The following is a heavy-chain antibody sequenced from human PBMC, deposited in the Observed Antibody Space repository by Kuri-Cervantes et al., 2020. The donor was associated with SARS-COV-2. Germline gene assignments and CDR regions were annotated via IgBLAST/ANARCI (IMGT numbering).Heavy chain of an antibody. Sequence: GGSLRLSCAASGFTFSSYGMHWVRQAPGKGLEWVAVISYDGSNKYYADSVKGRFTISRDNSKNTLYLQMYSLRAEDTAVYYCAKGGSWDYSNYEIYYYGMDVWGQGTTVTVSS. CDR2: ISYDGSNK. D-gene: IGHD4-11*01. CDR3: AKGGSWDYSNYEIYYYGMDV. J-gene: IGHJ6*02. CDR1: GFTFSSYG. V-gene: IGHV3-30*18.